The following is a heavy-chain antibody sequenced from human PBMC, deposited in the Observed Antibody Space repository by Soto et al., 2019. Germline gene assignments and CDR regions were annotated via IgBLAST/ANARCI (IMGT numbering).Heavy chain of an antibody. Sequence: QVQLQESGPGLVKPSQTLSLTCTVSGGSISSGDYYWSWIRQPPGKGLEWIGYIYYSGSTYYNPSLKIRVTPSVHESKNPFSLKLSSVTAAATAVYYCGRVLGSGSYLDYYYYGMDVWGQGTTVTVSS. D-gene: IGHD3-10*01. CDR1: GGSISSGDYY. CDR2: IYYSGST. CDR3: GRVLGSGSYLDYYYYGMDV. V-gene: IGHV4-30-4*01. J-gene: IGHJ6*02.